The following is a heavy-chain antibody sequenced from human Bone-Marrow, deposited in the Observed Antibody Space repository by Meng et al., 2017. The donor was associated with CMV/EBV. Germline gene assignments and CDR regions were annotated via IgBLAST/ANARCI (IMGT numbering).Heavy chain of an antibody. CDR3: ASRPTRYCSGGSCYVH. CDR2: IIPILGIA. V-gene: IGHV1-69*02. Sequence: SVKVSCKASGGTFSSYTISWVRQAPGQGLEWMGRIIPILGIANYAQKFQGRVTITADKSTSTAYMELSSLRSEDTAVYYCASRPTRYCSGGSCYVHWGQGTLVTVSS. CDR1: GGTFSSYT. J-gene: IGHJ4*02. D-gene: IGHD2-15*01.